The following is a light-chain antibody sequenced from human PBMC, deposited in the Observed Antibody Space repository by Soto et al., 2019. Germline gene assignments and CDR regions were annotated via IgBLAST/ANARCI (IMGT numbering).Light chain of an antibody. V-gene: IGKV1-27*01. Sequence: DIQMTQSPSSLSASVGDRVTITCRASQGISNYLAWYQQKPGKVPKLLIYAASTLQSGVPARFSGSGSGTDFTLTISSLQPEEVGTSYGQMYTSAPFTFGTGTKVDIK. J-gene: IGKJ3*01. CDR2: AAS. CDR1: QGISNY. CDR3: QMYTSAPFT.